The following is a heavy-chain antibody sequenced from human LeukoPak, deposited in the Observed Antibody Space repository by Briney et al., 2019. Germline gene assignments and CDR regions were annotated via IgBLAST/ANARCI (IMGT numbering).Heavy chain of an antibody. D-gene: IGHD3-22*01. CDR1: GYTFTGYY. CDR3: ASSDYYDSSGYYYFWSAFDI. J-gene: IGHJ3*02. Sequence: ASVKVSCKASGYTFTGYYMHWVRQAPGQGLEWMGWINPNSSGTNYAQKFQGRVTMTRDTSISTAYMELSRLRSDDTAVYYCASSDYYDSSGYYYFWSAFDIWGQGTMVTVSS. V-gene: IGHV1-2*02. CDR2: INPNSSGT.